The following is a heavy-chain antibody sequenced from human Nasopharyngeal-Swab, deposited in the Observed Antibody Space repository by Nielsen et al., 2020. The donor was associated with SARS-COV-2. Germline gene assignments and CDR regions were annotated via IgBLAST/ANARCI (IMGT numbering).Heavy chain of an antibody. CDR2: ISSSGRNM. CDR1: GFTFSNYE. CDR3: TRTEDSLAGMEI. V-gene: IGHV3-48*03. J-gene: IGHJ6*02. D-gene: IGHD3-22*01. Sequence: GGSLRLSCAASGFTFSNYEMNWVRQAPGKGLEWVSYISSSGRNMYYADSVKGRFIISRDNATKSLFLQMNSLRAEDTAVYYCTRTEDSLAGMEIWGQGTTVTVSS.